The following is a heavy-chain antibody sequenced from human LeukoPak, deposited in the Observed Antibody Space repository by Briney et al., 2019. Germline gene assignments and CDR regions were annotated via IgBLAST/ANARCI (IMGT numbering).Heavy chain of an antibody. CDR1: GDSVSSNSAA. V-gene: IGHV6-1*01. J-gene: IGHJ4*02. Sequence: SQTLSLTCAISGDSVSSNSAAWNWLRQSPSRGLEWLGRTYYRSKWYNDYAVSVKSRITINPDTSKNQFSLQLNSVTPEDTAVYYCAKRYYYGSGSFDYWGQGTLVTVSS. CDR3: AKRYYYGSGSFDY. D-gene: IGHD3-10*01. CDR2: TYYRSKWYN.